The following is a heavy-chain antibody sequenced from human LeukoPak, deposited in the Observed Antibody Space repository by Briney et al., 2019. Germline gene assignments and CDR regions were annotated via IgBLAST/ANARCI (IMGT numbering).Heavy chain of an antibody. CDR3: ERKLSGDY. CDR2: VYYTGST. V-gene: IGHV4-59*08. D-gene: IGHD5-12*01. J-gene: IGHJ4*02. CDR1: GGSISNYY. Sequence: SETLSLTCTVSGGSISNYYWTWIRQPPGKAREWIGYVYYTGSTNYNRSLKSRVSISVDTSKNQCSLQLRYVTAEDTAVYYCERKLSGDYWGQGTLVTVSS.